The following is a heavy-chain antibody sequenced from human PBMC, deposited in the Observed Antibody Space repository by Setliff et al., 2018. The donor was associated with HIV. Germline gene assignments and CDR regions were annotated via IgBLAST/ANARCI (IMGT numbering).Heavy chain of an antibody. Sequence: ASVKVSCKASGYTFTDYYIHWVQQAPGKGLEWMGHIDPEDGETIYADNFQGRVTMTADRSTNTAYMELGSLRSEDTAVYYCSSFVFRDSTDEYYRPPGDHPLYYFDYWAQGTLVTVSS. D-gene: IGHD3-10*01. J-gene: IGHJ4*02. CDR2: IDPEDGET. V-gene: IGHV1-69-2*01. CDR3: SSFVFRDSTDEYYRPPGDHPLYYFDY. CDR1: GYTFTDYY.